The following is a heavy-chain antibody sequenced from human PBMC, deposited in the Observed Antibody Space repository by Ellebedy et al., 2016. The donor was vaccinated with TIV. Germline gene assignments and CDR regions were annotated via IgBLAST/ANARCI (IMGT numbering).Heavy chain of an antibody. J-gene: IGHJ3*02. V-gene: IGHV4-4*07. CDR1: GASISDYY. D-gene: IGHD2-15*01. Sequence: MPGGSLRLSCTVSGASISDYYWSWIRQPAGRGLEWIGRVYIGGTTIHNPSLNSRVTMSVDISRNQFSLNFNSVTAADTAVYYCARSDRAALATAGRFQIWGQGKKVTVSS. CDR3: ARSDRAALATAGRFQI. CDR2: VYIGGTT.